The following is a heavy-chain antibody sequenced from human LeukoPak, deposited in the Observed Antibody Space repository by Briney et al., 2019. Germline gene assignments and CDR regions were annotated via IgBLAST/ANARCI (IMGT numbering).Heavy chain of an antibody. CDR2: INPNSGGT. J-gene: IGHJ4*02. Sequence: ASVKVSCKASGYTFTGYYMHWVRQAPGQGLEWMGWINPNSGGTNYAQKFQGRVTMTRDTSISTAYMELSRLRSDDTAVYYCARIKSSNEDSTSGTYFLYWGQRTLVTVSS. V-gene: IGHV1-2*02. CDR3: ARIKSSNEDSTSGTYFLY. D-gene: IGHD1-26*01. CDR1: GYTFTGYY.